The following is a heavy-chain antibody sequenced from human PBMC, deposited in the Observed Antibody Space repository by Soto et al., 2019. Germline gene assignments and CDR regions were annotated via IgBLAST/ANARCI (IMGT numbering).Heavy chain of an antibody. CDR3: ARETAYYDILTGGRRIYCCCGIDV. Sequence: ASVKVSCKASGYTFTSYDINWLRQATGRGLEWMGWMNPNSGNTGYAQKLQGRVTMTRNTSISTVYMKLSSLRSEDTAVYYCARETAYYDILTGGRRIYCCCGIDVWGQGTTVTVSS. V-gene: IGHV1-8*01. D-gene: IGHD3-9*01. J-gene: IGHJ6*02. CDR1: GYTFTSYD. CDR2: MNPNSGNT.